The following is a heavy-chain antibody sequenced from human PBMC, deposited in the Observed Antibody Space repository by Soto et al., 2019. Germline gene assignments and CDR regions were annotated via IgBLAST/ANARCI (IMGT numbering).Heavy chain of an antibody. Sequence: ASVKVSCKASGGTFSSYAISWVRQAPGQGLEWMGGIIPIFGTANYAQKFQGRVTITAGESTSTAYMELSSLRSEDTAVYYCAVGGVYYGSGSYYNDYYYYGMDVWGQGTTVTVSS. CDR1: GGTFSSYA. J-gene: IGHJ6*02. V-gene: IGHV1-69*13. D-gene: IGHD3-10*01. CDR3: AVGGVYYGSGSYYNDYYYYGMDV. CDR2: IIPIFGTA.